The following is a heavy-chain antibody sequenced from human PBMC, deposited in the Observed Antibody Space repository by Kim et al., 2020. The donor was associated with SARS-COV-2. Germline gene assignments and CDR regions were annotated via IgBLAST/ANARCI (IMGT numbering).Heavy chain of an antibody. D-gene: IGHD3-10*01. Sequence: GGSLRLSCAASGFTFSSYGMHWVRQAPGKGLEWVAVIWYDGSNKYYADSVKGRFTISRDNSKNTLYLQMNSLRAEDTAVYYCARDLTYYYGLSAYYYYGMDVWGQGTTVTVSS. CDR3: ARDLTYYYGLSAYYYYGMDV. CDR1: GFTFSSYG. CDR2: IWYDGSNK. J-gene: IGHJ6*02. V-gene: IGHV3-33*01.